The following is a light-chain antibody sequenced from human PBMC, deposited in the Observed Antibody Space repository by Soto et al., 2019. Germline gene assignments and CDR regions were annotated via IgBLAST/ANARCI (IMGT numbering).Light chain of an antibody. J-gene: IGKJ3*01. Sequence: EIVLTQSPDTLSLSPGEIATLSCRASQSVGSSLAWYQQKPGQAPRLLIYDASNRATGIPARFSGSGSGTDFTLTISSLEPEDFAVYYCQQRSNWPPEVTFGPGTKVDIK. CDR1: QSVGSS. V-gene: IGKV3-11*01. CDR2: DAS. CDR3: QQRSNWPPEVT.